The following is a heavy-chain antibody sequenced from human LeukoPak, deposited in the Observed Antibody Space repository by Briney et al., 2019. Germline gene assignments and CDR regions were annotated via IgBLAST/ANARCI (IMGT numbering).Heavy chain of an antibody. Sequence: GASVKVSCKASGYTLTELSMHWVRQAPGKGLEWMGGFDPEDGETIYAQKFQGRVTMTEDTSTDTAYMELSSLRSEDTAVYYCATTTQEMATITWFDYWGQGTLVTVSS. CDR2: FDPEDGET. CDR3: ATTTQEMATITWFDY. CDR1: GYTLTELS. V-gene: IGHV1-24*01. J-gene: IGHJ4*02. D-gene: IGHD5-24*01.